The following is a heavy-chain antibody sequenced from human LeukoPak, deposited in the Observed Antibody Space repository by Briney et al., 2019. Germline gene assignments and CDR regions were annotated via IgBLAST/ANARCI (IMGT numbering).Heavy chain of an antibody. Sequence: QSGGSLRLSCSASGFTFSINTMFWVRQTPGKGLEYVSAINLNGDTTYYSDSVKGRFTISRDNSESTLFLEMTSLRPEDTAIYYCVKLTCGGGSCTPGQFDSWGLGAQVTVSS. CDR1: GFTFSINT. V-gene: IGHV3-64D*06. J-gene: IGHJ4*02. D-gene: IGHD2-15*01. CDR3: VKLTCGGGSCTPGQFDS. CDR2: INLNGDTT.